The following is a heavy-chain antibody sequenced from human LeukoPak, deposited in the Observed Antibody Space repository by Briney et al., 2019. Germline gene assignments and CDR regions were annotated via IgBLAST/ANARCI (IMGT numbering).Heavy chain of an antibody. CDR1: GFIFGNFW. CDR3: ARETGTKPFDY. CDR2: ISGSGSGGNT. V-gene: IGHV3-23*01. D-gene: IGHD1-1*01. J-gene: IGHJ4*02. Sequence: GGSLRLSCAASGFIFGNFWMTWVRQAPGKGLEWVSAISGSGSGGNTYYADSVKGRFTVSKDTSKNTLYLQMNSLRVEDTAVYYCARETGTKPFDYWGQGTLVTVSS.